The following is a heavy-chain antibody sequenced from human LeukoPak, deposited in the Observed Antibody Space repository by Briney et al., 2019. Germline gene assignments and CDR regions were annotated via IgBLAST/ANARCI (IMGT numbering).Heavy chain of an antibody. CDR2: INAGNGNT. D-gene: IGHD2-15*01. Sequence: ASVKVSCMASGYTFTSYAMHWVRQAPGQRLEWMGWINAGNGNTKYSQKFQGRVTITRDTSASTAYMELSSLRSEDTAVYYCARDGPSEGGTIVVVVAAHFDYWGQGSLVTVSS. CDR3: ARDGPSEGGTIVVVVAAHFDY. J-gene: IGHJ4*02. V-gene: IGHV1-3*01. CDR1: GYTFTSYA.